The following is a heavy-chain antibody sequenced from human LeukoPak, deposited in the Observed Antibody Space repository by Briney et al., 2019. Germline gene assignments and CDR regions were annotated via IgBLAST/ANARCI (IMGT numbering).Heavy chain of an antibody. V-gene: IGHV1-18*04. J-gene: IGHJ6*04. D-gene: IGHD3-10*01. CDR3: ARDILWFGEHYYGMDV. CDR1: GYTFTSYG. CDR2: ISAYNGNT. Sequence: ASVKVSCKASGYTFTSYGISWVRQAPGQGLEWMGWISAYNGNTNYAQKLQGRVTMTTDTSTSTAYMELRSLRSDDTAVYYCARDILWFGEHYYGMDVWGKGTTVPVSS.